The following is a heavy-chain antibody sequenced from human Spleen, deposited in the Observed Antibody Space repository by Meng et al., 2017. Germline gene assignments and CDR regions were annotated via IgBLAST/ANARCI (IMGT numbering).Heavy chain of an antibody. V-gene: IGHV3-11*05. J-gene: IGHJ4*02. CDR3: ARWTSHYDF. CDR2: ISGGSGDT. CDR1: GFTFSDYY. D-gene: IGHD3/OR15-3a*01. Sequence: QVQLVESGGGLVKPGGSLRLSCAASGFTFSDYYMSWIRQAPGKGVEWVSAISGGSGDTKLYADSVKGRFTISRDNSKSTLYLQMNSLRVDDTAVYHCARWTSHYDFWGQGTLVTVSS.